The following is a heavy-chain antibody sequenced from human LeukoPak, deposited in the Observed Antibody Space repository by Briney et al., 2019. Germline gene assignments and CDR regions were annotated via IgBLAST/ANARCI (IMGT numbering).Heavy chain of an antibody. CDR3: AAYRRGYSGYETLDV. J-gene: IGHJ6*04. Sequence: GASVTVSFKASGFTFTSSAMQWVRQARGQRLEWIGWIVVGSGNTNYAQKFQERVTITRDMSTSTAYMELSSLRSEDTAVYYCAAYRRGYSGYETLDVWGKGTTVTISS. CDR1: GFTFTSSA. D-gene: IGHD5-12*01. V-gene: IGHV1-58*02. CDR2: IVVGSGNT.